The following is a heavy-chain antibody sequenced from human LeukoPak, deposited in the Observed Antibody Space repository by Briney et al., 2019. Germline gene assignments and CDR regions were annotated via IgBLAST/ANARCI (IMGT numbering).Heavy chain of an antibody. CDR3: ARDCSGGSCYSYYYYGMDV. Sequence: GASVKVSCKASGYTFTSYDINWVRQATGQGLEWMGWMNPNSGNTGYAQKFQGRVTMTRNTSISTAYMELSSLRSEDTAVYYCARDCSGGSCYSYYYYGMDVWGQGTTVTVSS. D-gene: IGHD2-15*01. J-gene: IGHJ6*02. CDR1: GYTFTSYD. V-gene: IGHV1-8*01. CDR2: MNPNSGNT.